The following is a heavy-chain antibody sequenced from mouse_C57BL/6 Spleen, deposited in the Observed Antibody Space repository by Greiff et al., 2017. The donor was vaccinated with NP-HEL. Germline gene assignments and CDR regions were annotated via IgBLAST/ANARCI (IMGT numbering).Heavy chain of an antibody. CDR3: ARSGDDGYSYYFDY. J-gene: IGHJ2*01. CDR1: GYTFTDYN. D-gene: IGHD2-3*01. V-gene: IGHV1-18*01. Sequence: VQLQQSGPELVKPGASVKIPCKASGYTFTDYNMDWVKQSHGKSLEWIGDINPNNGGTIYNQKFKGKATLTVDKSSSPAYMELRSLTSEDTAVYYCARSGDDGYSYYFDYWGQGTTLTVSS. CDR2: INPNNGGT.